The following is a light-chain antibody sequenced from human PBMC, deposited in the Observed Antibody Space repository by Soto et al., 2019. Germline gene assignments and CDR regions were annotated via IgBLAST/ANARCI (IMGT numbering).Light chain of an antibody. V-gene: IGLV1-51*01. Sequence: QSVLAQPPSVSAAPGQKVTISCSGSSSNIGNNYVSWYQQLPGTAPKPPIYDNNKRPSGIPDRFSGSKSGTSATLGITGLQTGDEADYYCGTWDSSLSGVVFGGGTKVTLL. CDR1: SSNIGNNY. CDR3: GTWDSSLSGVV. J-gene: IGLJ2*01. CDR2: DNN.